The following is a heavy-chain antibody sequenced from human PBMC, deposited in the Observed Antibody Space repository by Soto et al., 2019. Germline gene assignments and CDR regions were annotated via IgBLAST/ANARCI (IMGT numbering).Heavy chain of an antibody. CDR1: GYTFTSYG. D-gene: IGHD5-12*01. V-gene: IGHV1-18*01. CDR3: ARVGVATADYYYYYGMDV. CDR2: ISAYNGNT. Sequence: ASVKVSCKASGYTFTSYGISWVRQAPGQGFEWMGWISAYNGNTNYAQKLQGRVTMTTDTSTSTAYMELRSLRSDDTAVYYCARVGVATADYYYYYGMDVWGQGTTVTVSS. J-gene: IGHJ6*02.